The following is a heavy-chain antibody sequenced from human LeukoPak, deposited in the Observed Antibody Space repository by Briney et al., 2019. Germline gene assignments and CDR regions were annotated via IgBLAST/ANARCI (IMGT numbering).Heavy chain of an antibody. CDR1: GGTFSSYA. J-gene: IGHJ4*02. CDR3: ALPIRFQSNGIFDY. Sequence: SVKVSCKASGGTFSSYAFSWVRQAPGQGLEWMGRIIPMFTTANYAQKFQGRVTITADTSTSTAYMELSSLRSEDTAIYYCALPIRFQSNGIFDYWGQGTLVIVSS. D-gene: IGHD1-14*01. V-gene: IGHV1-69*06. CDR2: IIPMFTTA.